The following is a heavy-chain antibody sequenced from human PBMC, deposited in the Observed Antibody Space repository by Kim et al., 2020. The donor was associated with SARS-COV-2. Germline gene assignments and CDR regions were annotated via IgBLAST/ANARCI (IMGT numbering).Heavy chain of an antibody. CDR3: ARGALVGAKPHLEY. J-gene: IGHJ4*02. CDR2: IIPIFGTA. D-gene: IGHD1-26*01. V-gene: IGHV1-69*13. CDR1: GGTFSSYA. Sequence: SVKVSCKASGGTFSSYAISWVRQAPGQGLEWMGGIIPIFGTANYAQKFQGRVTITADESTSTAYMELSSLRSEDTAVYYCARGALVGAKPHLEYWGQGTLVTVSS.